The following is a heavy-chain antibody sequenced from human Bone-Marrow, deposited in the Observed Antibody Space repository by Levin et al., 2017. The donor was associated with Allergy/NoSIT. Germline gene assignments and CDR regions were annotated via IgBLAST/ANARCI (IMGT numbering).Heavy chain of an antibody. CDR3: AREKESYHRCLDY. V-gene: IGHV4-4*07. CDR2: IKNGGIT. J-gene: IGHJ4*02. CDR1: GASITAYF. D-gene: IGHD1-14*01. Sequence: SETLSLTCTVSGASITAYFWTWIRQPAGKGVEWIGRIKNGGITNYNPSLKSRVTMSLDTSKNQLSVKLTSVTAADTAVYYCAREKESYHRCLDYWGQGTLVTVSS.